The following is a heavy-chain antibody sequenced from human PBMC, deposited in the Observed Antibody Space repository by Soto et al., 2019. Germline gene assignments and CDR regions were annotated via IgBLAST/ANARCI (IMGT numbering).Heavy chain of an antibody. CDR3: ARDVAAADY. J-gene: IGHJ4*02. CDR2: IIAGIGTT. Sequence: ASVKVSCKASGGTFSSYAISWVRQAPGQGLEWMGGIIAGIGTTKYSQKFQGRVTITRDTSASTAYMELSSLRSEDTAVYYCARDVAAADYWGQGTLVTVSS. V-gene: IGHV1-3*01. D-gene: IGHD6-13*01. CDR1: GGTFSSYA.